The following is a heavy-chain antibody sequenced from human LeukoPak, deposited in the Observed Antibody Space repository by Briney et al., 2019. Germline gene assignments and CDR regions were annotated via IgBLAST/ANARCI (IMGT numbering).Heavy chain of an antibody. CDR1: GFTFSNYA. V-gene: IGHV3-21*01. J-gene: IGHJ4*02. CDR2: ISSRSNYI. Sequence: GGSLRLSCETSGFTFSNYAMHWVRQAPGKGLEWVAHISSRSNYIYYADSLKGRFTISRDNAKNSLYLQMNSLRAEDTAVYYCAREVSLGYFDYWGQGTLVTVSS. CDR3: AREVSLGYFDY.